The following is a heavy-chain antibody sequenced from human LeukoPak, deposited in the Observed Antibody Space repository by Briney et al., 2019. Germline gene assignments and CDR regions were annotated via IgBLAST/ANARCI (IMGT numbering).Heavy chain of an antibody. D-gene: IGHD2-15*01. CDR1: GYTFTSYG. Sequence: ASVKVSCNASGYTFTSYGTSWVRQAPGQGLEWMGWISAYNGNTNYAQKLQGRVTMTTDTSTSTAYMELRSLRSDDTAVYYCARARYCSGGSCYSRHYYYYMDVWGKGTTVTVSS. V-gene: IGHV1-18*01. CDR3: ARARYCSGGSCYSRHYYYYMDV. CDR2: ISAYNGNT. J-gene: IGHJ6*03.